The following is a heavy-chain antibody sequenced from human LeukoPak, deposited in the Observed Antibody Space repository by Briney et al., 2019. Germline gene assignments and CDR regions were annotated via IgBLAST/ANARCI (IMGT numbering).Heavy chain of an antibody. CDR2: ISSSSSYI. CDR3: ARDAGWLLDFDY. J-gene: IGHJ4*02. CDR1: GFTFSSYS. D-gene: IGHD2-21*02. V-gene: IGHV3-21*01. Sequence: PGGSLRLSXAASGFTFSSYSMNWVRQSPGKGLEWLSSISSSSSYIYYADSVKGRFTISRDNAKNSLYLQMNSLRAEDTAVYYCARDAGWLLDFDYWGQGTLVTVSS.